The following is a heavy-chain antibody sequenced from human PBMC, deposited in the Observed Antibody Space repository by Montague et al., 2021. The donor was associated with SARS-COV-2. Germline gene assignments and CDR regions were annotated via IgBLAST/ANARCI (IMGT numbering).Heavy chain of an antibody. CDR1: GGSISSGSYY. Sequence: TLSLTCTVSGGSISSGSYYWGWIRPAAGEGLEWIGRIYTSGSTYYNPSLTNRVIISLDTSKNQFSLKLSSLTTADTDVYYCAGARHDYGAFGYWGQGIPVIVSS. CDR3: AGARHDYGAFGY. D-gene: IGHD4-17*01. V-gene: IGHV4-61*02. CDR2: IYTSGST. J-gene: IGHJ4*02.